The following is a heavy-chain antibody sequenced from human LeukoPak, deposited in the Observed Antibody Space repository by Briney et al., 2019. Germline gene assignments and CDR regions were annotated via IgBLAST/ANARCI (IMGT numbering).Heavy chain of an antibody. V-gene: IGHV3-74*01. CDR1: GFTFSGHW. Sequence: GGSLRLSGAASGFTFSGHWMYWVRQAPGKGLVWVSRINSEGSSTAYAAFVKGRFTISRDNAKNTLFLQMNSLRVEDTAVYHCVRGNDHWGQGTLVTVSS. J-gene: IGHJ5*02. CDR2: INSEGSST. CDR3: VRGNDH.